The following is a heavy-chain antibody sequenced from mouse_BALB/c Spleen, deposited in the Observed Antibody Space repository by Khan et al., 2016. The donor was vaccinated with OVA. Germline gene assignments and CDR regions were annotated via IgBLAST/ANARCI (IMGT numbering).Heavy chain of an antibody. V-gene: IGHV5-6-4*01. D-gene: IGHD1-1*01. J-gene: IGHJ2*01. CDR2: ISSGGTYT. CDR3: ARNRGSCVYGAYFDY. Sequence: EVKLLESGGGLVRPGESLKLSCAASGYSFTTYSMSWVRQTPEENLEWVATISSGGTYTNYQDSVKGRFTISRDTAKNTLYLQMSSLKSEDTAMYDCARNRGSCVYGAYFDYWGQGTTLTVSS. CDR1: GYSFTTYS.